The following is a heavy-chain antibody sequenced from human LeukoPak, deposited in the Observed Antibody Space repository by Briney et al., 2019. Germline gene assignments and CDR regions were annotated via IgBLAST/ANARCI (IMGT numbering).Heavy chain of an antibody. CDR3: ARRYDSSGGDFDY. D-gene: IGHD3-22*01. CDR2: ISGSGGST. J-gene: IGHJ4*02. CDR1: GFTFNNYV. V-gene: IGHV3-23*01. Sequence: GGSLRLSCAASGFTFNNYVMSWVRQAPGKGLEWVSAISGSGGSTYYADSVKGRFTISRDNSKNTLYLQMNSLRAEDTAVYYCARRYDSSGGDFDYWGQGTLVTVSS.